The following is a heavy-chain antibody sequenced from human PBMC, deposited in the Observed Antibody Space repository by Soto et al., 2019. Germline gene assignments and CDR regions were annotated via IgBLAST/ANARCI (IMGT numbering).Heavy chain of an antibody. V-gene: IGHV1-69*08. CDR2: IITLLGTA. J-gene: IGHJ5*02. Sequence: GASVKVSCKTSGGTFSNDIITWVRQAPGQGLEWMGGIITLLGTANYAQKFQGRVTITADKSTSTAYMELNSLKSEDTAVYYCSKDSPIGSSFSGYDAIDLWGQGTLVTVSS. CDR3: SKDSPIGSSFSGYDAIDL. D-gene: IGHD5-12*01. CDR1: GGTFSNDI.